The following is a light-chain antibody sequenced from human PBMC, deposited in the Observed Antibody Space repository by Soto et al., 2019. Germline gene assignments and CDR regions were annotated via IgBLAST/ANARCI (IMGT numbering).Light chain of an antibody. J-gene: IGLJ2*01. CDR1: SSDVGAYDY. CDR2: DVK. CDR3: SSYTSSSSVI. V-gene: IGLV2-14*01. Sequence: QSVLTQPASVSGSPGQSIAISCTGTSSDVGAYDYVSWCQQHPGKAPKLMIYDVKYRPSGVSNRFSGSKSGNTASLTISGLQAEDEADYYCSSYTSSSSVIFGGGTKLTVL.